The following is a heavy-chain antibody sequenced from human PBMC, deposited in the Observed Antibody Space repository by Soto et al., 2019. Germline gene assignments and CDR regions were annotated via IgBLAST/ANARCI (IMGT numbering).Heavy chain of an antibody. CDR1: GGSISSGGYY. V-gene: IGHV4-31*03. CDR2: IYYSGST. CDR3: ATRGYSYEIAY. J-gene: IGHJ4*02. Sequence: LSLTCTVSGGSISSGGYYWSWIRQHPGKGLEWIGYIYYSGSTYYNPSLKSRVTISVDTSKNQFSLKLSSVTAADTAVYYCATRGYSYEIAYWGQGTLVTVSS. D-gene: IGHD5-18*01.